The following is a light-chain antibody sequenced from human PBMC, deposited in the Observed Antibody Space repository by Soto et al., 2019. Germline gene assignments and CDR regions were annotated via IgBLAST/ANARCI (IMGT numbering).Light chain of an antibody. Sequence: DIQMTQSPSSLSASIGDRVTIACRASQNIGNYLNWFQQKPGKAPKLLVYAASTLQSGVPSRFTGSGSGTDFSITISSLQPQDFATYFCQQSHTSPRTFGPGTRVEI. J-gene: IGKJ1*01. CDR2: AAS. CDR3: QQSHTSPRT. CDR1: QNIGNY. V-gene: IGKV1-39*01.